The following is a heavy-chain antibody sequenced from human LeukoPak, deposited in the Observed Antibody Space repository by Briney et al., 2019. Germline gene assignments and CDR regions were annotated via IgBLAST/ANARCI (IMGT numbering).Heavy chain of an antibody. CDR2: ISSSSSYI. J-gene: IGHJ6*02. D-gene: IGHD2-2*01. CDR1: GFTFSSYS. V-gene: IGHV3-21*01. CDR3: ARDRSLGRTRNGMDV. Sequence: PGGSLRLSCAASGFTFSSYSMTWVRQAPGKGLEWVSSISSSSSYIYYADSVKGRFTISRDNAKNSLYLQMNSLRAEDTAVYYCARDRSLGRTRNGMDVWGQGTTVTVSS.